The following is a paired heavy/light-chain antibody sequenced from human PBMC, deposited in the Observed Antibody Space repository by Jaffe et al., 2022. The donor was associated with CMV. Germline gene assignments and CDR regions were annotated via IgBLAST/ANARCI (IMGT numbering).Heavy chain of an antibody. D-gene: IGHD3-16*01. V-gene: IGHV3-53*01. Sequence: EVQLVDSGGGLIQPGGSLRLSCAASGFMIGSNYLSWVRQAPGKGLEWVSFFYSGDITYYADSVKGRFTISRDNSKNTLYLQMNSLRAEDTAVYYCARSYGIGGVVYYFDNWGQGTLVTVSS. CDR3: ARSYGIGGVVYYFDN. J-gene: IGHJ4*02. CDR2: FYSGDIT. CDR1: GFMIGSNY.
Light chain of an antibody. CDR2: DVS. CDR1: SSDVGGYDY. CDR3: CSYAGKYTVV. J-gene: IGLJ2*01. V-gene: IGLV2-11*01. Sequence: QSALTQPRSVSGSPGQSVTISCTGTSSDVGGYDYVSWYQQHPGKAPKLMIYDVSKRPSGVPGRFSGSKSGNTASLTISGLQAEDEADYYCCSYAGKYTVVFGGGTRLTVL.